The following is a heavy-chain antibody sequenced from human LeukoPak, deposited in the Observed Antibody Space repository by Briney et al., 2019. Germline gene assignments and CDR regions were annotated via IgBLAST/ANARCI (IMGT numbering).Heavy chain of an antibody. J-gene: IGHJ4*02. CDR3: AKEGPPYDYVWGSYRPFDY. CDR2: ISGSGGST. V-gene: IGHV3-23*01. Sequence: GGSLRLSCAASGFTFSSYSMNWVRQAPGKGLEWVSAISGSGGSTYYADSVKGRFTISRDNSKNTLYLQMNSLRAEDTAVYYCAKEGPPYDYVWGSYRPFDYWGQGTLVTVSS. CDR1: GFTFSSYS. D-gene: IGHD3-16*02.